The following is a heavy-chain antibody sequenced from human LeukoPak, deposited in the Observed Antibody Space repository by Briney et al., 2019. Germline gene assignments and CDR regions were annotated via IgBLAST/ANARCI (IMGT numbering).Heavy chain of an antibody. CDR1: GYTFTGHF. D-gene: IGHD1-14*01. Sequence: ASVKVSCKASGYTFTGHFIHWVRQAPGQGLEWMGRVNPKTGDTTYAQKFQDRVTMTRDTSISTAYLDLSALRSDDTAVYYCARYKHHFDCWGQGSLVAVSS. V-gene: IGHV1-2*06. J-gene: IGHJ4*02. CDR2: VNPKTGDT. CDR3: ARYKHHFDC.